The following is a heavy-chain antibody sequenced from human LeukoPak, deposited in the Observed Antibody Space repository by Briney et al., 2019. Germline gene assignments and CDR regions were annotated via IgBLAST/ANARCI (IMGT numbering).Heavy chain of an antibody. J-gene: IGHJ4*02. CDR2: IYHSGST. Sequence: SETLSLTCTVSGYSISSGYYWGRIRQPPGKGLEWIGSIYHSGSTYYNPSLKSRLTISVDTSKNQFSLRLSSVTAADTAVYYCARGKSRGSHIDYWGQGTLVTVSS. V-gene: IGHV4-38-2*02. CDR3: ARGKSRGSHIDY. CDR1: GYSISSGYY. D-gene: IGHD1-26*01.